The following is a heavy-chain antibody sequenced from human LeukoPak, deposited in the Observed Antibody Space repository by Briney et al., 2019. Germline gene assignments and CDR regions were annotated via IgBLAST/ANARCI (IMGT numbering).Heavy chain of an antibody. Sequence: SETLFLTCAVHLGSFSGYYWSWIRQPPGKGLEWIGEINHSGSTNYNPSLKSRVTISVDTSKNQFSLKLSSVTAADTAVYYCARGSGRYSSSSVYWGQGTLVTVSS. CDR1: LGSFSGYY. CDR3: ARGSGRYSSSSVY. CDR2: INHSGST. V-gene: IGHV4-34*01. J-gene: IGHJ4*02. D-gene: IGHD6-13*01.